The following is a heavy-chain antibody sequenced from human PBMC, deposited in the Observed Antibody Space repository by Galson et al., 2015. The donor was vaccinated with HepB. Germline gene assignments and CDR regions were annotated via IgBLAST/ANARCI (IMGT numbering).Heavy chain of an antibody. D-gene: IGHD2-21*01. CDR3: ARGLNWFDP. CDR2: IKQDGSEK. J-gene: IGHJ5*02. V-gene: IGHV3-7*05. Sequence: SLRLSCAASGFTFSNYWMTWVRQAPGKGLEWVANIKQDGSEKYYVDSVKGRFTISRDNAKNSLYLQMNSLRAEDAAVYYCARGLNWFDPWGQGTLVTVSS. CDR1: GFTFSNYW.